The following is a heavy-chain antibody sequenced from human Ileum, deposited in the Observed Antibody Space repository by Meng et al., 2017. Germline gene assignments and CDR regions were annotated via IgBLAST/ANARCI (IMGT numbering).Heavy chain of an antibody. J-gene: IGHJ4*02. CDR1: IGHISSNTY. Sequence: HVHVVESSPELVKPSGSPFFTHPANIGHISSNTYWSWARHPPGKGLVWIGQISHSGSAYYNPSLKSRVTMSVDKSKSQFSLMLTSVTAADTAIYYCARHGGYSQDFWGQGTLVTVSS. D-gene: IGHD4-23*01. CDR2: ISHSGSA. V-gene: IGHV4-4*02. CDR3: ARHGGYSQDF.